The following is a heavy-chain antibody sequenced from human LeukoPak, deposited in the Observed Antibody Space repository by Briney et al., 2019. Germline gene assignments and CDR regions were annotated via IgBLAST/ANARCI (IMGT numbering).Heavy chain of an antibody. Sequence: SQTLSLTCTVSGGAISSGDYYWSWIRQPPGKGLEWIGYIYYSGSAYYNPSLKSRVTISVDTSKNQFSLKLSSVTAADTAVYYCAGIEGDYDFDYWGQGTLVTVSS. CDR2: IYYSGSA. CDR3: AGIEGDYDFDY. CDR1: GGAISSGDYY. J-gene: IGHJ4*02. D-gene: IGHD4-17*01. V-gene: IGHV4-30-4*01.